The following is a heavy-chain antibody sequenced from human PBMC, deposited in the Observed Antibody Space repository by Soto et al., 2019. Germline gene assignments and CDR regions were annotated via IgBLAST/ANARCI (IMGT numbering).Heavy chain of an antibody. D-gene: IGHD3-10*01. Sequence: QVQLVQSGAEVKKPGSSVKVSCKASGGTFSSYAISWVRQAPGQGLEWMGGIIPIFGTANYAQKFQGRVTITADESTSTAYMELSSLISVDTAVYYCANYYYGSGSYYNGWFDPWGQGTLVTVSS. J-gene: IGHJ5*02. CDR3: ANYYYGSGSYYNGWFDP. CDR2: IIPIFGTA. CDR1: GGTFSSYA. V-gene: IGHV1-69*12.